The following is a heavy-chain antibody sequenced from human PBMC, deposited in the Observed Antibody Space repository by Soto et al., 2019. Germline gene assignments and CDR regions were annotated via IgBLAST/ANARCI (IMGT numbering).Heavy chain of an antibody. J-gene: IGHJ4*02. Sequence: ASVKVSCKASGYTFTGYYMHWVRQAPGQGLEWMGWINPNSGGTNYAQKFQGRVTMTRDTSISTAYMELSRLRSDDTAVYYCARGPRIVLMVYTIFHYWGQGTLVTVSS. CDR1: GYTFTGYY. V-gene: IGHV1-2*02. CDR2: INPNSGGT. CDR3: ARGPRIVLMVYTIFHY. D-gene: IGHD2-8*01.